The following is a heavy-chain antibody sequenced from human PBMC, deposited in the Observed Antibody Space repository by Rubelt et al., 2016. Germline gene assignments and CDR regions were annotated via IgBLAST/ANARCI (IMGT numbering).Heavy chain of an antibody. CDR1: GGSISSYY. Sequence: QVQLQESGPGLVKPSETLSLTCTVSGGSISSYYWSWIRQPPGKGLEWIGSTQYSGSTYYNAVLKSRATISVDTSKNQFSLKLSSGTAADTAVYYCARHPTALDIYYFDYWGQGTTVTVSS. CDR2: TQYSGST. J-gene: IGHJ4*02. D-gene: IGHD5-18*01. CDR3: ARHPTALDIYYFDY. V-gene: IGHV4-59*05.